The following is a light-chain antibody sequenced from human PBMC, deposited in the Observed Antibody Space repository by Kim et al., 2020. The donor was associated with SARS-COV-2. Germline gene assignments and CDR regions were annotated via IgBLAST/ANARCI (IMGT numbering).Light chain of an antibody. CDR3: QQYHSYPYP. Sequence: DIQMTQFPSTLSASVGDRVTFTCRASQSISTWVAWYQQKSGKAPNLLIFKASTLESGVPSRFSGSGSGTEFTLTISSLQPDDFATYHYQQYHSYPYPFGQGTNLEI. J-gene: IGKJ2*01. CDR2: KAS. CDR1: QSISTW. V-gene: IGKV1-5*03.